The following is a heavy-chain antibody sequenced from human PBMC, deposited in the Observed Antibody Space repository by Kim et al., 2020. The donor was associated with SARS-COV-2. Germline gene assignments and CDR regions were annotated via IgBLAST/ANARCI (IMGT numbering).Heavy chain of an antibody. V-gene: IGHV3-9*01. CDR2: ISWNSGSI. D-gene: IGHD3-9*01. CDR3: AKDFLHDYDILTGYGAFDI. Sequence: GGSLRLSCAASGFTFDDYAMHWVRQAPGKGLEWVSGISWNSGSIGYAYSVKGRFTISRYNAKNSLYLQMNSLRAEDTALYYCAKDFLHDYDILTGYGAFDIWGQGTMVTVSS. J-gene: IGHJ3*02. CDR1: GFTFDDYA.